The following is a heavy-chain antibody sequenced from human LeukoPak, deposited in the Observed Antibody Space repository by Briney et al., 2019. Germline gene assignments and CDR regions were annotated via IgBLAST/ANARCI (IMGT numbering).Heavy chain of an antibody. V-gene: IGHV4-30-2*01. J-gene: IGHJ4*02. Sequence: SETLSLTCTVSGGSISSGGYYWSWIRQPPGKGLEWIGYIYHSGSTYYNPSLKSRVTISVDRSKNQFSLKLSSVTAADTAVYYCARGQDSSSWSTGFDYWGQGTLVTVSS. CDR3: ARGQDSSSWSTGFDY. CDR1: GGSISSGGYY. D-gene: IGHD6-13*01. CDR2: IYHSGST.